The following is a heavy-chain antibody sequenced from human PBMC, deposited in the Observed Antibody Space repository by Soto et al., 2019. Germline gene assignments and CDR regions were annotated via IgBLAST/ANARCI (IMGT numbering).Heavy chain of an antibody. D-gene: IGHD6-13*01. CDR2: INHSGST. CDR3: GIAEIAAAGTDFDY. V-gene: IGHV4-34*01. J-gene: IGHJ4*02. CDR1: GGSFSGYY. Sequence: SETLSLTCAVYGGSFSGYYWSWIRQPPGKGLEWIGEINHSGSTNYNPSLKSRVTISVDTSKNQFSLKLSSVTAADTAVYYCGIAEIAAAGTDFDYWGQGTLVTVSS.